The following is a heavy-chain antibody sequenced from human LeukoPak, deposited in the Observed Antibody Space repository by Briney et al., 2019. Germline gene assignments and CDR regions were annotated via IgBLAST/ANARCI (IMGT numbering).Heavy chain of an antibody. CDR1: GFTLSSYS. Sequence: GGSLRLSCAASGFTLSSYSMNWVRQAPGKGLEWVSSISSSSSYIYYADSVKGRFTISRDNAKNSLYLQMNSLRAEDTAVYYCARDTLYGDSGAFDIWGQGTMVTVSS. V-gene: IGHV3-21*01. D-gene: IGHD4-17*01. CDR2: ISSSSSYI. CDR3: ARDTLYGDSGAFDI. J-gene: IGHJ3*02.